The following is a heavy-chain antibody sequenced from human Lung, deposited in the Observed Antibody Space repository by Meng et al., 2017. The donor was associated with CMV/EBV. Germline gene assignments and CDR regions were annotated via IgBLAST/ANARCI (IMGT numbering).Heavy chain of an antibody. Sequence: SCTASGFTFSSYEMNWVRQAPGKGLEWVSYIRSSGSTVSYGDSVKGRFTIARDNAKNSLYPQMNSLRAEDTAVYYCAKGMGLRFLGSYEHWGQGSXVTVSS. CDR2: IRSSGSTV. J-gene: IGHJ4*02. CDR1: GFTFSSYE. D-gene: IGHD3-3*01. CDR3: AKGMGLRFLGSYEH. V-gene: IGHV3-48*03.